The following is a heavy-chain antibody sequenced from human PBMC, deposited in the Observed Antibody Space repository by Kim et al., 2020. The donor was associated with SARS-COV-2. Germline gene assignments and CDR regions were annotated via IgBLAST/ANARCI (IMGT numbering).Heavy chain of an antibody. V-gene: IGHV3-7*03. D-gene: IGHD2-21*01. CDR3: ASGIVTPTY. CDR1: GFTFSHYG. Sequence: GGSLRLSCAAFGFTFSHYGMSWVRQAPGKGLEWVANIKQDGSEKYYVDSVKGRFSISRDNAKNSLYLQMNSLRVEDTAVYFCASGIVTPTYWGQGTLVTVSS. J-gene: IGHJ4*02. CDR2: IKQDGSEK.